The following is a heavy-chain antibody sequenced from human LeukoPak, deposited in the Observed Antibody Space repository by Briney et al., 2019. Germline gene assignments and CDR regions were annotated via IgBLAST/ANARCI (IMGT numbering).Heavy chain of an antibody. J-gene: IGHJ6*02. Sequence: GGSLRLSCAASGFSFSSYAMAWVRQAPGKGLEWVSTISGSGGSTHYADSAKGRFTISRDNSKNTLYLQMNSLGAEDTAVYYCAKDPYYYDSSGYGYGMDVWGQGTTVTVSS. CDR3: AKDPYYYDSSGYGYGMDV. D-gene: IGHD3-22*01. V-gene: IGHV3-23*01. CDR2: ISGSGGST. CDR1: GFSFSSYA.